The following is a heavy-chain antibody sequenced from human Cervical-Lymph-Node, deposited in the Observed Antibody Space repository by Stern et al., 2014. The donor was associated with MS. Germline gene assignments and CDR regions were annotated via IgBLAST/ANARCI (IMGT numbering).Heavy chain of an antibody. CDR1: GGTFSSHA. CDR2: IIPIFGTA. D-gene: IGHD6-13*01. V-gene: IGHV1-69*01. Sequence: QVQLVQSGAEVKKPGSSVNVSCKASGGTFSSHAISWVRQAPGQGLEWMGGIIPIFGTANYAQKFQGRVTITADESTSTAYMELSSLRSEDTAVYYCAREGRGIAAAGTEMDVWGQGTTVTVSS. CDR3: AREGRGIAAAGTEMDV. J-gene: IGHJ6*02.